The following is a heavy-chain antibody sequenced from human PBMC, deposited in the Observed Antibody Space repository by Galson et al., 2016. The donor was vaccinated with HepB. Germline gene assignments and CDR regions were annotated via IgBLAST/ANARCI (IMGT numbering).Heavy chain of an antibody. CDR2: VYYNGKT. D-gene: IGHD2-2*01. V-gene: IGHV4-39*01. J-gene: IGHJ3*01. CDR3: ARTRMRATVFSRKSTNAFNF. Sequence: SETLSLTCTVSGGSVSSSTYYWGWIRQPPGKGLEWIGNVYYNGKTYYNPSLNSRVTLSVDTSKNLFSLRPNSVTAADTAVYYCARTRMRATVFSRKSTNAFNFWGQGTMVAVSS. CDR1: GGSVSSSTYY.